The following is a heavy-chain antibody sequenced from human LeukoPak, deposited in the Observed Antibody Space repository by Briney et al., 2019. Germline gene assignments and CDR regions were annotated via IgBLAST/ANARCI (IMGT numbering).Heavy chain of an antibody. CDR3: AKDRRGGLYSSAQTLDY. CDR2: INDAGTKT. D-gene: IGHD6-25*01. V-gene: IGHV3-30*02. J-gene: IGHJ4*02. CDR1: GFTFSSYG. Sequence: GGSLRLSCAASGFTFSSYGMTWVRQAPGKGLEWVSFINDAGTKTYYADSVKGRLTISRDKSKNTLYLQMNNLRAGDTAVYYCAKDRRGGLYSSAQTLDYWGQGNQVTVSS.